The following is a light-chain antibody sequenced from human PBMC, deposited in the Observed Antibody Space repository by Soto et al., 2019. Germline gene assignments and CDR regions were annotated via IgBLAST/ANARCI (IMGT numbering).Light chain of an antibody. Sequence: DIQLTQSPSTLSASVGDRATITCRASQSISSWLAWYQQKPGKAPKLLVYKASSLESGVPSRFSGSGSGTEFTLTIGTLQPDDFATYYCQRYEAYPLTFGGGTKVEI. J-gene: IGKJ4*01. CDR2: KAS. CDR3: QRYEAYPLT. V-gene: IGKV1-5*03. CDR1: QSISSW.